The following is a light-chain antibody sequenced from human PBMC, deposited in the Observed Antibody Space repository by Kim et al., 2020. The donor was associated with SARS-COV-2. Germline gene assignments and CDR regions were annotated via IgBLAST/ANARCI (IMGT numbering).Light chain of an antibody. J-gene: IGLJ2*01. Sequence: VSRGQTASITCAGDKLGDKYVCWYQQKPGQSPVLVIYEESKRTTGIPERFSGADSGNTATLTIRGTQAMDEADYYCQAWGSSTVVFGGGTQLTV. CDR3: QAWGSSTVV. CDR1: KLGDKY. CDR2: EES. V-gene: IGLV3-1*01.